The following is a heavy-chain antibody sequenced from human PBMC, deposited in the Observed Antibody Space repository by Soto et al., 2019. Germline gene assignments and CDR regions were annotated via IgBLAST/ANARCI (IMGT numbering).Heavy chain of an antibody. CDR2: ISSSSSYT. J-gene: IGHJ4*02. CDR1: GFTFSDYY. Sequence: QVQLVESGGGLGKPGGSLRLSCAASGFTFSDYYMSWIRQAPGKGLEWVSYISSSSSYTNYADSVKGRFTISRDNAKNSLYLQMNSLRAEDTAVYYCARERGGYSYGGTPRFDYWGQGTLVTVSS. V-gene: IGHV3-11*06. CDR3: ARERGGYSYGGTPRFDY. D-gene: IGHD5-18*01.